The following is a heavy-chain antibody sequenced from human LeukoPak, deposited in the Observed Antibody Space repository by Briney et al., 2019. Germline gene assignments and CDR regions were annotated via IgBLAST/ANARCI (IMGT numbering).Heavy chain of an antibody. D-gene: IGHD3-10*01. J-gene: IGHJ4*02. CDR1: GFTFSSYA. V-gene: IGHV3-30*04. Sequence: GGSLGLSCAASGFTFSSYAMHWVRQAPGKGLEWVAVISYDGSNKYYADSVKGRFTISRDNSKNTLYLQMNSLRAEDTAVYYCARDILGLVRVPEGYFDYWGQGTLVTVSS. CDR3: ARDILGLVRVPEGYFDY. CDR2: ISYDGSNK.